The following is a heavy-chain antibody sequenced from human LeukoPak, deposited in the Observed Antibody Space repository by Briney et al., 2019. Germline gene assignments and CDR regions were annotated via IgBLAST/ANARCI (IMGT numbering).Heavy chain of an antibody. Sequence: GGSLRLSCAASGFTFSSYSMNWVRQAPGKGLEWVSAISGSGGSTYYADSVKGRFTISRDNSKNTLYLQMNSLRAEDTAVYYCAKPPYGSGSYFDYWGQGTLVTVSS. D-gene: IGHD3-10*01. V-gene: IGHV3-23*01. J-gene: IGHJ4*02. CDR1: GFTFSSYS. CDR3: AKPPYGSGSYFDY. CDR2: ISGSGGST.